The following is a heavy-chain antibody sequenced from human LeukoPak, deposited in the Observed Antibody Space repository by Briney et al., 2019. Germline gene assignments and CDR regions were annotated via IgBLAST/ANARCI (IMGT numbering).Heavy chain of an antibody. Sequence: GGSLTLYCAASRFTFSSYSMNWLRQAPGQGLEWVSSISSSSSYKYYADSVKGTFTIYRANAKNYMDLKMNSLKAADTALYSYARDAPLVGSNPSGIDYWGQGTLVTVSS. V-gene: IGHV3-21*01. CDR1: RFTFSSYS. D-gene: IGHD1-26*01. J-gene: IGHJ4*02. CDR2: ISSSSSYK. CDR3: ARDAPLVGSNPSGIDY.